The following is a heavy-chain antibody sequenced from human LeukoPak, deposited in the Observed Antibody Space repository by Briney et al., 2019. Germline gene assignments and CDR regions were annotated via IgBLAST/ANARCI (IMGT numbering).Heavy chain of an antibody. CDR1: GFTFSSYG. CDR2: IWYDGSNK. V-gene: IGHV3-33*01. CDR3: ARDRYQYSSGWYCFDY. J-gene: IGHJ4*02. Sequence: PGGSLRLSCAASGFTFSSYGMHWVRQAPGKGLEWVAVIWYDGSNKYYADSVKGRFAISRDNSKNTLYLQMNSLRAEDTAVYYCARDRYQYSSGWYCFDYWGQGTLVTVSS. D-gene: IGHD6-19*01.